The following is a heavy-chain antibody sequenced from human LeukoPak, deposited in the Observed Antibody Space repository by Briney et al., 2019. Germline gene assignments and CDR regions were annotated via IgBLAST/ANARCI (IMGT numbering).Heavy chain of an antibody. V-gene: IGHV3-49*03. Sequence: GGSLTLSCTASGTTFGDYGMTWFRQAPGKGLEWVGFIRSTVHGGTPEYAASVKGRFTISRDDSKSIAYLQMNSLKGEDTAVYYCTIYFGEFPKGCDLGARGTLVSVS. J-gene: IGHJ5*02. CDR3: TIYFGEFPKGCDL. CDR1: GTTFGDYG. CDR2: IRSTVHGGTP. D-gene: IGHD3-10*01.